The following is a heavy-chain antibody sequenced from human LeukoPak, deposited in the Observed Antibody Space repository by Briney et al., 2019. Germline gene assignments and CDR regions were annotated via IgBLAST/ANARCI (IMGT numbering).Heavy chain of an antibody. CDR2: IQQDGSNK. CDR3: ATQSYGLFAY. J-gene: IGHJ4*02. D-gene: IGHD4-17*01. Sequence: GGSLRLSCAASGFTFSNAWMNWVRQAPGKGLEWVANIQQDGSNKFYADSVKGRFTISRDNARNSLYLQMNSLRPDDTAVYYCATQSYGLFAYWGQGTLVTVSS. CDR1: GFTFSNAW. V-gene: IGHV3-7*01.